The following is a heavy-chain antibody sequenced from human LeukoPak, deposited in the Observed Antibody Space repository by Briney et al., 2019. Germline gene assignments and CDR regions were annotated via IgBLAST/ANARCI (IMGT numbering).Heavy chain of an antibody. CDR3: ARAPSWFDP. V-gene: IGHV4-59*06. Sequence: SETLSLTCTVSGRSISGYYWSWIRQPAGKGLEWIGYIYYSGSTYYNPSLKSRVTISVDTSKNQFSLKLSSVTAADTAVYYCARAPSWFDPWGQGTLVTVSS. CDR2: IYYSGST. CDR1: GRSISGYY. J-gene: IGHJ5*02.